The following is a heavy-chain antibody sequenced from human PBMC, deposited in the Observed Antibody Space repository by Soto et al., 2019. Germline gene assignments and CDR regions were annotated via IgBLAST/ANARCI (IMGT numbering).Heavy chain of an antibody. J-gene: IGHJ6*03. CDR1: GYTFTRYY. V-gene: IGHV1-2*04. CDR3: ARGFYSGYDLYYSYYIGI. Sequence: ASVTVSRKASGYTFTRYYMHWVRQDQGQVLEWMGWINPNSGGTNYAQKFQGWVTMTRDTSISTAYMELSRLRSDDTAVYYCARGFYSGYDLYYSYYIGIPGNRT. CDR2: INPNSGGT. D-gene: IGHD5-12*01.